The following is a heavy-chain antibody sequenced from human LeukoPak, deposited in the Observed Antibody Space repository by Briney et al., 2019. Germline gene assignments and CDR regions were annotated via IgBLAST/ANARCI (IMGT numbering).Heavy chain of an antibody. CDR3: TKDSPLSQGRHPYYFDY. V-gene: IGHV3-23*01. CDR2: INGKEDGP. CDR1: GFIFRSFA. D-gene: IGHD3-16*02. J-gene: IGHJ4*02. Sequence: PGGPLTLSCAASGFIFRSFAMTWLRQTPGKGVEGVSSINGKEDGPVNAGSMKCRFNITRNNSKNTVDLQFNSLGNGDTALYCCTKDSPLSQGRHPYYFDYWGLGTRVTVSS.